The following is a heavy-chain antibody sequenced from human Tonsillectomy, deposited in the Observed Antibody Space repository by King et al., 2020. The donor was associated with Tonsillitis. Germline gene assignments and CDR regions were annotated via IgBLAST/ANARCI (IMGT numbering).Heavy chain of an antibody. Sequence: VQLVESGGGLVQPGRSLRLSCAASGFTFDAYALHWVRHAPGKGLEWVSGISWNSGSIGYADSVKGRFTISRDNAKKSLYLQMNSLRAEDTALYYCAKALWTRDSSGSLAYWGQGTLVTVSS. CDR3: AKALWTRDSSGSLAY. CDR1: GFTFDAYA. D-gene: IGHD3-22*01. J-gene: IGHJ4*02. V-gene: IGHV3-9*01. CDR2: ISWNSGSI.